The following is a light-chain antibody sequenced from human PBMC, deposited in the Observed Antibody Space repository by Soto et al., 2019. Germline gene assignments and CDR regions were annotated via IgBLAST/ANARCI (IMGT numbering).Light chain of an antibody. CDR1: QSISSG. CDR2: DAS. CDR3: QQSKSLWT. V-gene: IGKV1-5*01. Sequence: DIQMTQSPSNLSGSVGDRRTLSCRASQSISSGLAWYQQKPGKAPKLRILDASSLEIGVPSRFGGSGCGTKFTLTSSNLQADDSATYYCQQSKSLWTFGQGTNVDI. J-gene: IGKJ1*01.